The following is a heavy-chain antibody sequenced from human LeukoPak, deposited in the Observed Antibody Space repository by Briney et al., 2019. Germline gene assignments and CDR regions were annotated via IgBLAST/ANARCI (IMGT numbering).Heavy chain of an antibody. V-gene: IGHV3-21*01. Sequence: PGGSLRLSCAASGFTFSSYSMNWVRQAPGKGLEWVSSISSSSSYIYYADSVKGRFTISRDNAKNSLYLQMNSLRAEDTAVYYCARDFPRLGYFIYYYYMDVWGKGTTVTVSS. J-gene: IGHJ6*03. CDR1: GFTFSSYS. CDR2: ISSSSSYI. D-gene: IGHD2/OR15-2a*01. CDR3: ARDFPRLGYFIYYYYMDV.